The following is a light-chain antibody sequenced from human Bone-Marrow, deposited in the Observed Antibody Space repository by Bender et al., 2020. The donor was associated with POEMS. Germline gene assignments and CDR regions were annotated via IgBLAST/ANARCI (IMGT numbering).Light chain of an antibody. J-gene: IGLJ3*02. CDR1: SSNTGSGYD. V-gene: IGLV1-40*01. CDR3: QSYDNSLGGWV. CDR2: GYN. Sequence: QSVLTQPPSVSGAPGQRVTISCTGSSSNTGSGYDINWYQHLPGTAPKLLIYGYNNRPSGVPDRFSASKSGTSASLVITGLQAEDEGDYYCQSYDNSLGGWVFGGGTKLTVL.